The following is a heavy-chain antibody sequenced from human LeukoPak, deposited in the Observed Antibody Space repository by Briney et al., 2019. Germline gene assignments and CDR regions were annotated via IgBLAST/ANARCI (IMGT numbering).Heavy chain of an antibody. CDR2: IIGDGSSINGDGSST. V-gene: IGHV3-74*01. D-gene: IGHD3-16*01. CDR1: GFTFSNYW. J-gene: IGHJ4*02. Sequence: GGSLRLSCAASGFTFSNYWMWRVRQPPGDGPGWVSRIIGDGSSINGDGSSTTYADSVKGRFTISRDNAKNTLYLQMNSLRADDTAMYYCTRDMTHGDYFDYWGQGTLVTVSS. CDR3: TRDMTHGDYFDY.